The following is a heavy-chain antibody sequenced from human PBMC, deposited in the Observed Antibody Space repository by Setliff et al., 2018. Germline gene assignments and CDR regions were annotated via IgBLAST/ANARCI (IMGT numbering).Heavy chain of an antibody. D-gene: IGHD3-16*02. J-gene: IGHJ4*02. CDR1: GYTFVGYY. Sequence: ASVKVSCKASGYTFVGYYLHWVRQAPGQGLEWMGWINPKTGGTNYAQKFQGRVTMTRDASINTAFMHLSSLKSDDRAVYYCAREPYDYIWGSYRSPYFDHWGQGALVTVSS. CDR2: INPKTGGT. CDR3: AREPYDYIWGSYRSPYFDH. V-gene: IGHV1-2*02.